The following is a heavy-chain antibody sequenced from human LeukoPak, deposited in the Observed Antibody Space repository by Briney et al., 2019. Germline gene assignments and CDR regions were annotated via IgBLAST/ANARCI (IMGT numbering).Heavy chain of an antibody. CDR2: IIPIFGAA. CDR1: GGTFSSYA. V-gene: IGHV1-69*13. J-gene: IGHJ6*03. D-gene: IGHD6-6*01. Sequence: SVKVSCKASGGTFSSYAISWVRQAPGQGLEWMGGIIPIFGAANYAQKFQGRVTITADESTSTAYMELSSLRSEDTAVYYCAREAHHYMDVWGKGTTVTVSS. CDR3: AREAHHYMDV.